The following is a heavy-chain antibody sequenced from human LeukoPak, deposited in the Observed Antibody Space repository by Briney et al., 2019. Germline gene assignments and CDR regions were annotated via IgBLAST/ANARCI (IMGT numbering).Heavy chain of an antibody. CDR3: AGESGSYYVFDY. CDR2: ISISGSTI. D-gene: IGHD1-26*01. V-gene: IGHV3-48*03. J-gene: IGHJ4*02. Sequence: SYISISGSTIYYADSVKGRFTISRDSAKNSLYLQMNSLRAEDTAVYYCAGESGSYYVFDYWGQGTLVTVSS.